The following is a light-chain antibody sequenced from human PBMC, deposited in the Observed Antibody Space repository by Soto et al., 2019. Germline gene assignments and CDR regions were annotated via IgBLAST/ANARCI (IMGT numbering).Light chain of an antibody. V-gene: IGKV1-5*01. CDR3: QQYNDSPYT. CDR2: DAS. J-gene: IGKJ2*01. Sequence: DIPMTQSPSTLSASVGDRVTITCRASQSISFWLAWYQQKPGKAPNLLIYDASSLESGVPSRFSGSGSGTEFTLTISSLQPDDFATYYCQQYNDSPYTFGQGTKLEIK. CDR1: QSISFW.